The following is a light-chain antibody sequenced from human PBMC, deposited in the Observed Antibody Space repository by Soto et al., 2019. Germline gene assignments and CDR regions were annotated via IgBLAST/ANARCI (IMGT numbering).Light chain of an antibody. J-gene: IGLJ2*01. CDR2: GNS. Sequence: QSVLTQPPSVSGAPGQRVTISCTGSSSNIGAGYDVHWYQQLPGTAPKHLIYGNSNRPSGVPDRFSGSKSGTSASLAITGLQADDEADYYCQSYDSSLSGHVVFGGGTKLTVL. CDR3: QSYDSSLSGHVV. V-gene: IGLV1-40*01. CDR1: SSNIGAGYD.